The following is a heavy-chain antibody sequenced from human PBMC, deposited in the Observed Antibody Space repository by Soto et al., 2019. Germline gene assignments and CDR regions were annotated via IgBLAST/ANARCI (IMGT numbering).Heavy chain of an antibody. CDR1: GGTFFSHA. J-gene: IGHJ4*02. CDR3: ARERGSSGYNSHC. Sequence: QVQLVQSGDQVKKPGSSVKVSCEVSGGTFFSHAMTWVRQAPGQGLEWMGGIIPMVGTTNYAQKFQGRITMTADESTSTAYMELSSLRSDDTAVYYWARERGSSGYNSHCWGQGTVVTVSS. CDR2: IIPMVGTT. V-gene: IGHV1-69*12. D-gene: IGHD3-22*01.